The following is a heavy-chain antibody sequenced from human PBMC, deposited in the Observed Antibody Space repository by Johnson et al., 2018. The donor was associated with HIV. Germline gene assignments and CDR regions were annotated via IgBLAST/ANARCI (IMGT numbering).Heavy chain of an antibody. CDR2: LRYDGSNK. CDR1: GFTFSSYG. CDR3: AKDDRELDAFDI. Sequence: QVQLVESGGGVVQPGGSLRLSCAASGFTFSSYGMHWVRQAPGKGLEWVAFLRYDGSNKYYADSVKGRFTISRDNSKNTLYLQMNSLRAEDTAVYYCAKDDRELDAFDIWGQGTMVTVSS. J-gene: IGHJ3*02. D-gene: IGHD1-26*01. V-gene: IGHV3-30*02.